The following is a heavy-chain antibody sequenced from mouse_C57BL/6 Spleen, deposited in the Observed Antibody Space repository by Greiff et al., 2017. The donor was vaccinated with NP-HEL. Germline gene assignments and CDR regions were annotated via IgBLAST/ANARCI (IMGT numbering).Heavy chain of an antibody. CDR2: INPNNGGT. J-gene: IGHJ4*01. Sequence: VQLQQSGPELVKPGASVKISCKASGYTFTDYYMNWVKQSHGKSLEWIGDINPNNGGTSYNQKFKGKATLTVDKSSSTAYMELRSLTSEDSAVYYCARWGSSGAMGCWGQGTSVTVSS. V-gene: IGHV1-26*01. CDR3: ARWGSSGAMGC. CDR1: GYTFTDYY. D-gene: IGHD3-2*02.